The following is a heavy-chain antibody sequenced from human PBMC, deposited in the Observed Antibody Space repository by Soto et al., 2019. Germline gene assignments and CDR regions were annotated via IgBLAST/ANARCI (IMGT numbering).Heavy chain of an antibody. CDR1: GGTFSSYA. Sequence: PSVKVSCKASGGTFSSYAISWVRQAPGQGLEWMGGIIPIFGTANYAQKFQGRVTITADESTSTAYMELSSLRSEDTAVYYCATPSVGDPRGYCSSTSCSIYGMDVWGQGTTVTVSS. V-gene: IGHV1-69*13. CDR3: ATPSVGDPRGYCSSTSCSIYGMDV. J-gene: IGHJ6*02. D-gene: IGHD2-2*01. CDR2: IIPIFGTA.